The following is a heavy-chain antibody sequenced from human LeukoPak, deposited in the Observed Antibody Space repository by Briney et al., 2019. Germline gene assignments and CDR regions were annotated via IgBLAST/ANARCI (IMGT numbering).Heavy chain of an antibody. CDR2: IDPNSGGA. V-gene: IGHV1-2*02. Sequence: GASVKVSCKASGYTFSGYYIYWVRQAPGQGLEWMGWIDPNSGGANYAQKFQGRVTLTRDTSISTVYMELSRLRFDDTAVYYCARLVSYWGQGTLVTVSS. CDR3: ARLVSY. D-gene: IGHD2-8*02. J-gene: IGHJ4*02. CDR1: GYTFSGYY.